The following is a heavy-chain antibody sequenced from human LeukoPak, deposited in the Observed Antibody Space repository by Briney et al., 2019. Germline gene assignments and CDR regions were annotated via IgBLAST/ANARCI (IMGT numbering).Heavy chain of an antibody. J-gene: IGHJ6*03. V-gene: IGHV4-61*02. Sequence: PSQTLSLTCTVSGGSISSGSYYWSWIRQPAGKGLEWIGRIYTSGSTNYNPSLKSRVTISVDTSKNQFSLKLSSVTAADTAVYYCARDKEIVVRFDSFHYYMDVWGKGTTVTVSS. CDR3: ARDKEIVVRFDSFHYYMDV. CDR1: GGSISSGSYY. D-gene: IGHD6-6*01. CDR2: IYTSGST.